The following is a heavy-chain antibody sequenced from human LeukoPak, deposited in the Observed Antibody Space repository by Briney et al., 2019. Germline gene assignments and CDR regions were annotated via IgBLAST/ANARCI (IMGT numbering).Heavy chain of an antibody. D-gene: IGHD1-26*01. V-gene: IGHV3-74*01. CDR2: INSDGSST. CDR3: ARVRLVGATYDAFDI. J-gene: IGHJ3*02. CDR1: GFTFSSYW. Sequence: PGGSLRLSCAASGFTFSSYWIHWVRQAPGKGLVWVSRINSDGSSTSYADSVKGRFTISRDNAKNTLYLQMNSLRAEDTAVYYCARVRLVGATYDAFDIWGQGTMVTVSS.